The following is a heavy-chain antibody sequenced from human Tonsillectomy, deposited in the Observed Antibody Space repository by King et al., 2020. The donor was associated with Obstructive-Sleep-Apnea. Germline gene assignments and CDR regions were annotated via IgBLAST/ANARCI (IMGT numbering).Heavy chain of an antibody. CDR3: ATHIRYCSGGSCSHFDY. D-gene: IGHD2-15*01. Sequence: VQLVESGGGLVQPGGSLTLSCAASGFTFISYAMIWVRQAPGKGLEWVSAISGSGGSTDYAESVRGRFTISRDNSKNTLYLQMNSLRAEDTAVYYCATHIRYCSGGSCSHFDYWGQGTLVTVSS. J-gene: IGHJ4*02. CDR1: GFTFISYA. CDR2: ISGSGGST. V-gene: IGHV3-23*04.